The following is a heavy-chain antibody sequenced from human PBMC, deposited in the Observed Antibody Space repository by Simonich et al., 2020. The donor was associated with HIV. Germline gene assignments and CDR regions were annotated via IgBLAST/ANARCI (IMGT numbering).Heavy chain of an antibody. CDR1: GGSLINYF. CDR2: ISHSGIT. J-gene: IGHJ4*02. V-gene: IGHV4-34*01. CDR3: ASRRLWNSSPFDY. Sequence: QVQLQQWGAGLLKPSETLSPTCAVYGGSLINYFWSWLRQPPGKGLEWIWEISHSGITNYNPSLKRRVTISVDTSKNQFSLKVSSVTAADTAVYYCASRRLWNSSPFDYWGQGTLVTVS. D-gene: IGHD6-13*01.